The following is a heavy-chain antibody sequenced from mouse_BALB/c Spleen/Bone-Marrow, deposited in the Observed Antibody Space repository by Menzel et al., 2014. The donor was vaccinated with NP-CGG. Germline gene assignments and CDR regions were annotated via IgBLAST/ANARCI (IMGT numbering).Heavy chain of an antibody. CDR1: GYSFTNYW. D-gene: IGHD3-1*01. CDR3: TTLGLAWFAY. J-gene: IGHJ3*01. CDR2: IYPGNSDT. Sequence: EVKVVESGTVLARPGASVKMSCKASGYSFTNYWMHWVKQRPGQGLEWIGAIYPGNSDTRYNQKFKGKAKLTAVTSASTAYMDLSSLTNEDSAVYYCTTLGLAWFAYWGQGTLVTVSA. V-gene: IGHV1-5*01.